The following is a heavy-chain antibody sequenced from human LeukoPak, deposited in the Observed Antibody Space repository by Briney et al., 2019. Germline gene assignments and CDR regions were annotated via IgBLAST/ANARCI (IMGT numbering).Heavy chain of an antibody. D-gene: IGHD4-17*01. CDR2: ISYDGSNK. CDR3: AREPYGDYGYYYYGMDV. Sequence: GGSLRLSCVVSGFTFSSYAMHWVRQAPGKGLEWAAVISYDGSNKYYADSVKGRFTISRDNSKNTLYMQMNSLRAEDTAVYYCAREPYGDYGYYYYGMDVWGQGTTVTVSS. V-gene: IGHV3-30-3*01. J-gene: IGHJ6*02. CDR1: GFTFSSYA.